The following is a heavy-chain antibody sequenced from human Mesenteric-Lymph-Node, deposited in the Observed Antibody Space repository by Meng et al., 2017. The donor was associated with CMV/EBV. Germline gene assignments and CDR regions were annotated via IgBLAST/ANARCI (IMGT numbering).Heavy chain of an antibody. CDR1: GFTFSSYS. Sequence: GESLKISCAASGFTFSSYSMNWVRQAPGKGLEWVSYISSSSSTIYYADSVKGRFTISRDNAKNSLYLQMNSLRAEDTAVYYCATEISRIGSFTVVTALGHYYYVMDVWGQGTTVTVSS. D-gene: IGHD3-3*01. J-gene: IGHJ6*02. CDR2: ISSSSSTI. CDR3: ATEISRIGSFTVVTALGHYYYVMDV. V-gene: IGHV3-48*04.